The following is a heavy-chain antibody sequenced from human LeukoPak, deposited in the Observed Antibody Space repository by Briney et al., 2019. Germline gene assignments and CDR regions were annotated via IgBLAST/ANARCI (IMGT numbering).Heavy chain of an antibody. D-gene: IGHD3-3*01. Sequence: ASVKVSCKASGGTFSSYAISWVRQAPGQGLEWMGGIIPIFGTANYAQKFQGRVTITADESTSTAYMELSSLRSDDTAVYYCARGSDYDFWSGYRYYFDYWGQGTLVTVSS. CDR1: GGTFSSYA. CDR3: ARGSDYDFWSGYRYYFDY. CDR2: IIPIFGTA. V-gene: IGHV1-69*13. J-gene: IGHJ4*02.